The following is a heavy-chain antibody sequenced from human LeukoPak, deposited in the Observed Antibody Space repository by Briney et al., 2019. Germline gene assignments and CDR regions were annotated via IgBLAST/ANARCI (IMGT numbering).Heavy chain of an antibody. D-gene: IGHD3-3*01. CDR2: IYYSGST. Sequence: PSETLSLTCTVSGGSISSYYWSWIRQPPGKGLEWIGYIYYSGSTNYNPSLKSRVTISVDTSKNQFSLKLSSVTAADTAVYYCARGLYYDFWSGYPYFDYWGQGTLVTVSS. CDR1: GGSISSYY. J-gene: IGHJ4*02. V-gene: IGHV4-59*08. CDR3: ARGLYYDFWSGYPYFDY.